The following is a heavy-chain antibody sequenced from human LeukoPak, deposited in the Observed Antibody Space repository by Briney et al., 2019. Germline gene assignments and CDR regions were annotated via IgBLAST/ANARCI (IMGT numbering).Heavy chain of an antibody. J-gene: IGHJ4*02. CDR2: IIPILGIA. V-gene: IGHV1-69*04. CDR3: AATPSSWYYYFDY. CDR1: GYTFTSYG. Sequence: SVKVSCKASGYTFTSYGISWVRQAPGQGLEWMGRIIPILGIANYAQKFQGRVTITADKSTSTAYMELSSLRSEDTAVYYCAATPSSWYYYFDYWGQGTLVTVSS. D-gene: IGHD6-13*01.